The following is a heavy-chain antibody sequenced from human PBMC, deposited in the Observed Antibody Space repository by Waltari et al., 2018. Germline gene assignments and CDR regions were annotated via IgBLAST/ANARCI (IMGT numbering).Heavy chain of an antibody. CDR1: GFTFSNYW. J-gene: IGHJ5*02. V-gene: IGHV3-7*01. CDR2: IKQDGIES. Sequence: EVQLVESGGGLVQPGGSLRLSCAASGFTFSNYWMDWVRQAPGKGLEGVANIKQDGIESHYVDSVKGRFTISRDNAQNLLYLQINSLRDEDTAVYYCSVSLNHWGQGTLVTVSS. CDR3: SVSLNH.